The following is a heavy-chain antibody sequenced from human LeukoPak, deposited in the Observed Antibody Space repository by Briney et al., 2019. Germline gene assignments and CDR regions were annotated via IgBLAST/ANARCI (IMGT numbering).Heavy chain of an antibody. D-gene: IGHD3-16*01. V-gene: IGHV1-46*01. CDR2: INPSTGST. J-gene: IGHJ3*02. CDR1: GYSFTTYF. Sequence: ASVKVSCKASGYSFTTYFIHWVRQAPGQGLEWLGLINPSTGSTKYAQKFQGRVTMSRDTSTNTVYMDLSSLRSEDTAVYYCARLGLGEAFDTWGHGTMVTVSS. CDR3: ARLGLGEAFDT.